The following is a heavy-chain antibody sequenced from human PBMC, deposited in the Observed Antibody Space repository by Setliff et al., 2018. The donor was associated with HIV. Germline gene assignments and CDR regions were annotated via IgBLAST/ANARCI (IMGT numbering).Heavy chain of an antibody. CDR3: AGDLPGYYDSSGYWSGYFDY. J-gene: IGHJ4*02. CDR2: ISPNFGHT. CDR1: GYTFTTYG. V-gene: IGHV1-18*01. Sequence: ASVKVSCKPSGYTFTTYGLSWVRQAPGHGLEWMGWISPNFGHTNYAQNFLGRVTMTTDTSTSTAYMELRSLRSDDTAVYYCAGDLPGYYDSSGYWSGYFDYWGQGTLVTVSS. D-gene: IGHD3-22*01.